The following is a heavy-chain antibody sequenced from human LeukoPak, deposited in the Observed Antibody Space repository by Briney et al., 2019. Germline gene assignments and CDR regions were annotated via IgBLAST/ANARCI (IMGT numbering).Heavy chain of an antibody. J-gene: IGHJ4*02. CDR1: GFTFSEAW. CDR3: TTVERWQTYFDH. D-gene: IGHD6-19*01. V-gene: IGHV3-15*01. CDR2: IKSKTDGGTT. Sequence: PGGSLRLSCAASGFTFSEAWMSWVRQVPGKGLEWVGRIKSKTDGGTTDYTERVKGRFTISRDDSKNTLYLQMNSLKTEDAAVYHCTTVERWQTYFDHWGQGTLVTVSS.